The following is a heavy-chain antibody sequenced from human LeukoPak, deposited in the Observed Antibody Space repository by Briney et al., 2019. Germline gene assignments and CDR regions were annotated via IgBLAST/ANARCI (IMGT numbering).Heavy chain of an antibody. Sequence: AASVKVSCKVSGYTLTDLSMHWVRQAPGKGLEWMGGFDPEDGETIYAQKFQGRVTMTEDTSTDTAYMDLSSLRSEDTAVYYCATYLRRWLVQDALDIWGQGTMVTVSS. V-gene: IGHV1-24*01. CDR1: GYTLTDLS. CDR2: FDPEDGET. J-gene: IGHJ3*02. CDR3: ATYLRRWLVQDALDI. D-gene: IGHD6-19*01.